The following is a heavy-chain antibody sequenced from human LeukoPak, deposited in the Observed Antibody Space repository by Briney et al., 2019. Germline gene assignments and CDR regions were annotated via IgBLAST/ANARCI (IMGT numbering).Heavy chain of an antibody. Sequence: SETLSLTCTVSGASVSSGGNYWSWIRQSPGKGLEWIGSFYYSGTTDYNPSLKGRVTMSIDRSKNQFSLNLNSVTAADPAVYYCARDTRNTWFYYWGQGTLVTVSS. CDR1: GASVSSGGNY. CDR3: ARDTRNTWFYY. V-gene: IGHV4-61*08. D-gene: IGHD1/OR15-1a*01. J-gene: IGHJ4*02. CDR2: FYYSGTT.